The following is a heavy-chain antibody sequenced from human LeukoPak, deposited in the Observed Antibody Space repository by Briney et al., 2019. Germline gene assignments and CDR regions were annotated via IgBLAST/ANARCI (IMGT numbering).Heavy chain of an antibody. CDR2: ISYDGSNK. J-gene: IGHJ2*01. CDR3: ARPSYSGSYPSDWYFDL. D-gene: IGHD3-10*01. V-gene: IGHV3-30-3*01. CDR1: GFTFSSYN. Sequence: GGSLRLSCAASGFTFSSYNMNWVRQAPGKGLEWVAVISYDGSNKYYADSVKGRFTISRDNSKNTLYLQMNSLRAEDTAVYYCARPSYSGSYPSDWYFDLWGRGTLVTVSS.